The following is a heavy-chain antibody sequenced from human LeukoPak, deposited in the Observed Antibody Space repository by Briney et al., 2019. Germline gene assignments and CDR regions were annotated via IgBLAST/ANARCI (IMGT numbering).Heavy chain of an antibody. J-gene: IGHJ6*03. CDR2: ISYDGSNK. CDR3: AAPRDYYYYMDV. CDR1: GFTFSSYA. Sequence: GGSLRLSCAASGFTFSSYAMHWVRQAPGKGLEWVAVISYDGSNKYYADSVKGRFTISRDNSKNTLYLQMNSLRAEDTAVYYCAAPRDYYYYMDVWGKGTMVTVSS. V-gene: IGHV3-30-3*01.